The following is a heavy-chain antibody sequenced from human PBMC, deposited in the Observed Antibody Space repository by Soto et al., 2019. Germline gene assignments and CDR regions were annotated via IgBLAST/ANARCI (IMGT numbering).Heavy chain of an antibody. CDR3: ARGQKWFDP. J-gene: IGHJ5*02. CDR2: ISTNGAYT. CDR1: GFTFSDYY. Sequence: VQLVESGGGLLKPGGSLRLSCTASGFTFSDYYMSWIRQAPGKGLEWVSYISTNGAYTNYADSVKGRFTISRDNAKTSLYLQMNSLRVEDTAVYYCARGQKWFDPWGQGTLVTVSP. V-gene: IGHV3-11*05.